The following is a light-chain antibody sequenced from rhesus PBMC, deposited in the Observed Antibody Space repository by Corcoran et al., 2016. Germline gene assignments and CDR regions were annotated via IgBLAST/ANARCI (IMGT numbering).Light chain of an antibody. CDR2: TAS. CDR1: QSISRW. Sequence: DIQMTQSPSSLSASVGDTVTITCRASQSISRWLEWYQQKPGKDPKLLIYTASSLQSGVPSMFSGSGSGTDFTLTISSLQPEDFATYYCLQYSSSPFTFGPGTKLDIK. J-gene: IGKJ3*01. CDR3: LQYSSSPFT. V-gene: IGKV1-22*01.